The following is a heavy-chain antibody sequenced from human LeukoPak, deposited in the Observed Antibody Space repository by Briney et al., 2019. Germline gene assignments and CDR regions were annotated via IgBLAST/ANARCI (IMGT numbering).Heavy chain of an antibody. CDR2: IYYSGST. J-gene: IGHJ4*02. CDR1: GGSISKFY. V-gene: IGHV4-59*01. CDR3: ARGGFREFDS. Sequence: PSETLPLTCTVSGGSISKFYWSWIRQPPGKGLEWIGYIYYSGSTNYNPSLKSRVTISVDTSKNQFSLKLSSVTAADTAVYYCARGGFREFDSWGQGTLVIVSS. D-gene: IGHD3-10*01.